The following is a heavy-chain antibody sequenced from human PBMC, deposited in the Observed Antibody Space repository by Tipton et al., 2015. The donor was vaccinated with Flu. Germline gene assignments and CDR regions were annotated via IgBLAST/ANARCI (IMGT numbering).Heavy chain of an antibody. CDR1: GYTFSKYG. D-gene: IGHD5-18*01. CDR3: ARGGVTGHYYIDV. Sequence: GPEVKEPGASVKVSCKASGYTFSKYGITWVRQAPGQGLEWMGWINNDADTKYAQNLQGRVTMTTDTSTSTAYMELRSLRSDDTAGYYCARGGVTGHYYIDVWGRGTTVTVSS. CDR2: INNDADT. V-gene: IGHV1-18*04. J-gene: IGHJ6*03.